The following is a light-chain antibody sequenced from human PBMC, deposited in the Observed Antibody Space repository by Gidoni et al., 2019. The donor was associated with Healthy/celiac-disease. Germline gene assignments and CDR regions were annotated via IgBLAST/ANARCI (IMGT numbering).Light chain of an antibody. CDR3: CSYAGSYTGV. Sequence: SALTQPRSVPGSPGQSVTIPCTGTSSDVGGYNYVSWYQQHPGKAPKLMIYDVSKRPSGVPDRFTGSKSGNTASLTISGLQAEDEADYYCCSYAGSYTGVFGGGTKLTVL. V-gene: IGLV2-11*01. CDR2: DVS. CDR1: SSDVGGYNY. J-gene: IGLJ2*01.